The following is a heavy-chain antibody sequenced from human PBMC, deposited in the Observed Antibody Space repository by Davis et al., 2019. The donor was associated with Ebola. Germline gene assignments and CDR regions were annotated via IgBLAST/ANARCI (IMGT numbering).Heavy chain of an antibody. CDR1: GFTFSTYS. Sequence: PGGSLRLSCAVSGFTFSTYSMNWVRQAPGKGLEWVSYISSSSSTIYYADSVKGRFTISRDNSKNTLYLQMNSLKTEDTAVYYCTTAGDIVVVPAAADYWGQGTLVTVSS. V-gene: IGHV3-48*01. CDR3: TTAGDIVVVPAAADY. CDR2: ISSSSSTI. D-gene: IGHD2-2*01. J-gene: IGHJ4*02.